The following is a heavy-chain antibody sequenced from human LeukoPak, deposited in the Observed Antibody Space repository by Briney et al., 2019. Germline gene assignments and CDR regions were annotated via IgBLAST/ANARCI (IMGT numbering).Heavy chain of an antibody. V-gene: IGHV3-23*01. CDR3: AKRSLTMVRGVFDY. D-gene: IGHD3-10*01. Sequence: GGSLRLSCAASGFTFSNYAMNWVRQAPGRGLEWVSGISRSGGSTYYVDSVKGQFTISSDNSKNTMCLQMNSLRAEDTAVYYCAKRSLTMVRGVFDYWGQGILVTVSS. CDR2: ISRSGGST. J-gene: IGHJ4*02. CDR1: GFTFSNYA.